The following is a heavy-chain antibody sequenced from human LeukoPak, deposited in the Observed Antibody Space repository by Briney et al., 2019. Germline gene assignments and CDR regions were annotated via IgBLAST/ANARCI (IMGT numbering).Heavy chain of an antibody. CDR3: ARELEIAVAGTLGY. D-gene: IGHD6-19*01. J-gene: IGHJ4*02. CDR1: GFTLSSYA. Sequence: GRSLRLSCAASGFTLSSYAMHWVRQAPGKGLEWVAVIWYDGSNKYYADSVKGRFTISRDHSKNTLYLQMKSLRAEDTAVYYCARELEIAVAGTLGYWGQGTLVTVSS. V-gene: IGHV3-33*01. CDR2: IWYDGSNK.